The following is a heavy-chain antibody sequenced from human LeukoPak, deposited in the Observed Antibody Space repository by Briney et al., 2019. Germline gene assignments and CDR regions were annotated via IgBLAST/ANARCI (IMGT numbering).Heavy chain of an antibody. CDR1: GYTFTSYD. Sequence: ASVKVSCKASGYTFTSYDINWVRQATGQGLGWMGWMNPNSGNTGYAQKFQGRVTMTRNTSISTAYMELSSLRSEDTAVYYCARAGGDYYYDSSGYDYWGQGTLVTVSS. D-gene: IGHD3-22*01. J-gene: IGHJ4*02. CDR3: ARAGGDYYYDSSGYDY. V-gene: IGHV1-8*01. CDR2: MNPNSGNT.